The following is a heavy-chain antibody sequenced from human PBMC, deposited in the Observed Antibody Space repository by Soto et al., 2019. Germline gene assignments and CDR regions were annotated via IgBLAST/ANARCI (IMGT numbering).Heavy chain of an antibody. Sequence: EVQLVESGGGLVQPGGSLRLSCAASGFTFSSYWMSWVRQAPGKGLEWVANIKQDGSEKYYVDSVKGRFTISRDNAKNSLYLQMNSLRAEDTAVYYCARDIYDFWSALRPRGGMDVWGQGTTVTVSS. D-gene: IGHD3-3*01. CDR2: IKQDGSEK. CDR1: GFTFSSYW. V-gene: IGHV3-7*01. CDR3: ARDIYDFWSALRPRGGMDV. J-gene: IGHJ6*02.